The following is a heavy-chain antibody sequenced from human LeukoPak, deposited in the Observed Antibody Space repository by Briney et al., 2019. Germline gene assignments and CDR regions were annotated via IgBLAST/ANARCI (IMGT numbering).Heavy chain of an antibody. CDR3: ARASPLNVLQIRSEDY. V-gene: IGHV1-2*02. Sequence: GASVKVSCKASGYIFTGYYLHWIRQAPGQGPEWMGWINPNSGGTNYAQKFQSRVTMTRDTSISTTYMELSSLRSDDTAVYYCARASPLNVLQIRSEDYWGQGTLVTVSS. CDR2: INPNSGGT. D-gene: IGHD5-24*01. CDR1: GYIFTGYY. J-gene: IGHJ4*02.